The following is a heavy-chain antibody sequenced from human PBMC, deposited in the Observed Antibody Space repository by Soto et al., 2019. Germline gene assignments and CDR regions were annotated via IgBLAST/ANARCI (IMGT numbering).Heavy chain of an antibody. D-gene: IGHD2-15*01. CDR3: ARTYCSGGLCKFYYDGMDV. CDR2: IYPADSDT. V-gene: IGHV5-51*01. Sequence: GESLKISCKGSGYSFTSYWIGWVRQMPGKGLELMGVIYPADSDTRYSPSFQGQVTMSADKSTSTAYLQWRSLTASDTAMYYCARTYCSGGLCKFYYDGMDVWGQRTRVTVPS. J-gene: IGHJ6*02. CDR1: GYSFTSYW.